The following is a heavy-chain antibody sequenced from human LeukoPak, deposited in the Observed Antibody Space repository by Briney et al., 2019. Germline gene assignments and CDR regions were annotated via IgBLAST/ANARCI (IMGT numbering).Heavy chain of an antibody. CDR3: ARGLSSGSQGY. CDR1: GFTFSSYW. V-gene: IGHV3-74*01. D-gene: IGHD6-19*01. J-gene: IGHJ4*02. CDR2: INSDGSST. Sequence: GGSLRLSCAASGFTFSSYWMHWVRHAPGKGLVWVSRINSDGSSTSYADSVKGRFTISRDNAKNTLYLQMNSLRAEDTAVYYCARGLSSGSQGYWGQGTLVTISS.